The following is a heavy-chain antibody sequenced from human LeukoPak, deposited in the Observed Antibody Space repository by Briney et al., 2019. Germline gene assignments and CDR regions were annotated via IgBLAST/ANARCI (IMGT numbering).Heavy chain of an antibody. CDR1: GDSVSSNNGA. V-gene: IGHV6-1*01. CDR3: ARAARTSGWYTFDY. Sequence: SQTLSLTCAISGDSVSSNNGAWNWIRQSPSRGLEWLGRTYYRSKWYSDYAGSVQGRITISPDTSKNQFSLQLYSVTPEDAAVYYCARAARTSGWYTFDYWGQGTLVTVSS. J-gene: IGHJ4*02. D-gene: IGHD6-19*01. CDR2: TYYRSKWYS.